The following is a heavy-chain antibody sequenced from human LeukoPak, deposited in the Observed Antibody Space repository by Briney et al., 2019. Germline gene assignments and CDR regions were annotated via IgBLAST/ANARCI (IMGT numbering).Heavy chain of an antibody. Sequence: SQTLSLTCTVSGGSISSDSYYWSWIRQPAGKGLEWIGRIYTSGSTNYNPSLKSRVTISVDTSKNQFSLKLSSVTAADTAVYYCARGYNWNDDWHAFDIWGQGTMVTVSS. V-gene: IGHV4-61*02. J-gene: IGHJ3*02. D-gene: IGHD1-20*01. CDR1: GGSISSDSYY. CDR3: ARGYNWNDDWHAFDI. CDR2: IYTSGST.